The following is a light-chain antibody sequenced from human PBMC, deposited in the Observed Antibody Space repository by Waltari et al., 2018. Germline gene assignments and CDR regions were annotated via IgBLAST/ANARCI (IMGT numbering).Light chain of an antibody. CDR3: QSYDSSLSGSEV. CDR2: GNS. CDR1: GSNSGAGCG. V-gene: IGLV1-40*01. J-gene: IGLJ1*01. Sequence: QSVLTQPPSVCGAPGQRVNISCTWSGSNSGAGCGFNLYQQLPGTAPKLLIYGNSNRPSGVPDRFSGSKSGTSASLAITGLQAEDEADYYCQSYDSSLSGSEVFGTGTKVTVL.